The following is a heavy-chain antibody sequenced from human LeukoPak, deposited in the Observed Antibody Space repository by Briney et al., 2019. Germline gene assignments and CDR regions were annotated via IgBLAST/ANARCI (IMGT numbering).Heavy chain of an antibody. CDR3: AREGIQLWLPPFDY. CDR1: GASVTSYY. V-gene: IGHV4-59*02. CDR2: IYFSGST. D-gene: IGHD5-18*01. J-gene: IGHJ4*02. Sequence: MASETLSLTCTVSGASVTSYYWSWIRQPPGKGLEWIGYIYFSGSTNYNPSLKSRVTISVDTSKNQFSLKLSSVTAADTAVYYCAREGIQLWLPPFDYWGQGTLVTVSS.